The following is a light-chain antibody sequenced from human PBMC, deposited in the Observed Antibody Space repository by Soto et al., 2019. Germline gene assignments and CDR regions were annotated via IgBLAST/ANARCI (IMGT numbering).Light chain of an antibody. CDR3: QSYDSSLSRRWV. CDR2: G. J-gene: IGLJ3*02. V-gene: IGLV1-40*01. CDR1: SSNIGAGYP. Sequence: QSVLTQPPSVSGAPGQGVTISCTGSSSNIGAGYPVHWYQQLPGTAPKLLVAGNRPSGVPDRFSVSKSGASASLAITGLQAEDEADYYCQSYDSSLSRRWVFGGGTKLTVL.